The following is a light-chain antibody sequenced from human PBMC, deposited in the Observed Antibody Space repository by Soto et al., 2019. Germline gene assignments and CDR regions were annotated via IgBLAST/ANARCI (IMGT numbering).Light chain of an antibody. J-gene: IGKJ4*01. Sequence: EIVLTQSPATLSLSPGERATLSCRASQSVTTYLAWYQQKPGQAPRLLIYDTSNRASGTPARFSGSGSGTDFTLTFSNLEPEDFAVYYCQQRSNRVTFGGGTKVEI. CDR1: QSVTTY. CDR2: DTS. V-gene: IGKV3-11*01. CDR3: QQRSNRVT.